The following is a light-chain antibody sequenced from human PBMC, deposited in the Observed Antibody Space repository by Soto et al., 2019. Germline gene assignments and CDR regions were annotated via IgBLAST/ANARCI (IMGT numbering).Light chain of an antibody. Sequence: EIVMTQSPATLSVSPGERATLSCRASQSVSSDLAWYQHKPGQAPRLLIYDAFNRATGVPTRFSGSGSGTDFTLTISSLEPEDFAVYYCQQRNRWPTVTFGGGTKVDI. CDR1: QSVSSD. CDR2: DAF. V-gene: IGKV3-11*01. J-gene: IGKJ4*01. CDR3: QQRNRWPTVT.